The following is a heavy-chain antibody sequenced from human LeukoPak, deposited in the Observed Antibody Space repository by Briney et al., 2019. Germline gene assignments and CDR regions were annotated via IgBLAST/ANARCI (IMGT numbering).Heavy chain of an antibody. CDR3: AKTSPDAYNYDSSGYYAAFDL. V-gene: IGHV3-21*01. CDR2: ISSSSSYI. D-gene: IGHD3-22*01. Sequence: GGSLRLSCAASGFTFSSYSMNWVRQAPGKGLEWVSSISSSSSYIYYADSVKGRFTISRDNAKNSLYLQMNSLRAEDTAVYYCAKTSPDAYNYDSSGYYAAFDLWGQGTVVTVSS. CDR1: GFTFSSYS. J-gene: IGHJ3*01.